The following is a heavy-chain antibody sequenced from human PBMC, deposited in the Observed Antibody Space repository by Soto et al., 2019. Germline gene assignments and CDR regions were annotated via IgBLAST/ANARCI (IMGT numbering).Heavy chain of an antibody. J-gene: IGHJ4*02. CDR2: IYYSGST. CDR1: GGSISSGDYY. CDR3: ARDHGYSYGGPFDY. V-gene: IGHV4-30-4*01. Sequence: LTLTCTVSGGSISSGDYYWSWIRQPPGKGLEWIGYIYYSGSTYYNPSLKSRVTISVDTSKNQFSLKLSSVTAADTAVYYCARDHGYSYGGPFDYWGQGTLVTVSS. D-gene: IGHD5-18*01.